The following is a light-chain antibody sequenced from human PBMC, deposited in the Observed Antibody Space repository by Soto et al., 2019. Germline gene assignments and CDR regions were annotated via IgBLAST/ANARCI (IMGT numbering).Light chain of an antibody. CDR1: SNDVGGYNY. CDR2: EVS. J-gene: IGLJ2*01. Sequence: QSVLTQPPSASGSPGQSVTISCTGTSNDVGGYNYVSWFQQHPGKAPKLLIYEVSKRPSGIPDRFSGSKSGNTASLTVSGLQAEDEADYYCKSYAGSNIVLFGGGTKLTVL. V-gene: IGLV2-8*01. CDR3: KSYAGSNIVL.